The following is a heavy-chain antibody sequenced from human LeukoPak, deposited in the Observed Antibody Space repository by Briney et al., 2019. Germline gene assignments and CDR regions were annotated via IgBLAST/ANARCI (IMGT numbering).Heavy chain of an antibody. V-gene: IGHV4-59*12. CDR1: GGSISSYS. D-gene: IGHD3-10*01. CDR2: IYYSGST. J-gene: IGHJ4*02. Sequence: PSETLSLTCTVSGGSISSYSWSWIRQPPGKALEWLGYIYYSGSTNYNPSLKSRVTISVDTSKNQFSLKLSSVTAADTAVYYCARLRMVRGENWGQGTLVTVSS. CDR3: ARLRMVRGEN.